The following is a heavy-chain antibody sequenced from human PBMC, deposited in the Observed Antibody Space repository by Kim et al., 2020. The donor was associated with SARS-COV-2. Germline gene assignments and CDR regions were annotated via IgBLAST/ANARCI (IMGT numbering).Heavy chain of an antibody. D-gene: IGHD6-13*01. V-gene: IGHV1-69*01. CDR3: ARWGSSSWYNYYGMDV. J-gene: IGHJ6*02. Sequence: KFQGRVTITADESTSTAYMELSSLRSEDTAVYYCARWGSSSWYNYYGMDVWGQGTTVTVSS.